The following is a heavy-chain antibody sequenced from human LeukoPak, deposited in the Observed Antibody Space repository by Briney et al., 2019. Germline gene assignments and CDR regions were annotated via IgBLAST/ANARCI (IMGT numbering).Heavy chain of an antibody. CDR2: INPNSGGA. Sequence: ASVKVSCKASGYTFINHGVTWVRQAPGQGLEWMGRINPNSGGANYAQKFQGRVTMTRDTSISTAYMELSRLRSDDTAVYYCAREMGSTYYYDSSGLGGIDYWGQGTLVTVSS. D-gene: IGHD3-22*01. CDR3: AREMGSTYYYDSSGLGGIDY. CDR1: GYTFINHG. V-gene: IGHV1-2*06. J-gene: IGHJ4*02.